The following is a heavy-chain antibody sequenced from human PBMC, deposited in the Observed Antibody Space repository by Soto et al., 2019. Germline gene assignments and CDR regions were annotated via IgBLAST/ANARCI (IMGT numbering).Heavy chain of an antibody. D-gene: IGHD3-22*01. CDR2: IYPGDSDT. CDR1: GYSFTTYW. Sequence: GESQKISWKGSGYSFTTYWIGWVRQMPGKGLEWMGIIYPGDSDTRYSPPFQGQVTISADKYISTAYLQWSSLKASDTAMYYCARKDSSSAFDYWGQGTLVTVSS. V-gene: IGHV5-51*01. CDR3: ARKDSSSAFDY. J-gene: IGHJ4*02.